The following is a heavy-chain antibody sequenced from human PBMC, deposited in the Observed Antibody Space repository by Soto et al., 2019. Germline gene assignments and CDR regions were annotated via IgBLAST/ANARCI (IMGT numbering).Heavy chain of an antibody. CDR2: IDPSDSRT. V-gene: IGHV5-10-1*01. Sequence: GQSLKISCKGSGYSFAGYWITCVRQKPGKGLEWMGRIDPSDSRTYYSPSFRGHVTISVTKSITTVFLQWSSLRAWDTAMYYCARQTYDADTGTNFQYDFESWGQATPVTVCS. J-gene: IGHJ4*02. CDR1: GYSFAGYW. D-gene: IGHD2-8*01. CDR3: ARQTYDADTGTNFQYDFES.